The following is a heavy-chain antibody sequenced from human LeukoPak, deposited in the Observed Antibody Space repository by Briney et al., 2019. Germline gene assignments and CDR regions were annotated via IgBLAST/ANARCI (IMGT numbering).Heavy chain of an antibody. CDR3: ARHFIAYYDSSGYYYDPPAEYFQH. CDR2: IYYSGST. D-gene: IGHD3-22*01. J-gene: IGHJ1*01. Sequence: SETLSLTCTVSGGSISSSSYYWGWIRRPPGKGLEWIGSIYYSGSTYYNPFLKSRVTISVDTSKNQFSLKLSSVTAPDTAVYYCARHFIAYYDSSGYYYDPPAEYFQHWGQGTLVTVSS. CDR1: GGSISSSSYY. V-gene: IGHV4-39*01.